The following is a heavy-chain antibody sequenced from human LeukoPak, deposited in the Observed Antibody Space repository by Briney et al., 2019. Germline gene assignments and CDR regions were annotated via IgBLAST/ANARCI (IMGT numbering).Heavy chain of an antibody. CDR2: INPNSGGT. J-gene: IGHJ4*02. Sequence: ASVKVSCKASGYTFTGYYIHWVRQAPGQGLEWMGLINPNSGGTTYAQKFQGRVTMTRDTSITTAYMELSRLRSDDTAVYYCASIVGRFGEQDYWGQGTLVTVSS. D-gene: IGHD3-10*01. CDR3: ASIVGRFGEQDY. CDR1: GYTFTGYY. V-gene: IGHV1-2*02.